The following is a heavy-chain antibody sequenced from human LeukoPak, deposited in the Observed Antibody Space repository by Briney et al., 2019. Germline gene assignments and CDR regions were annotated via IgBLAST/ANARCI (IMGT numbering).Heavy chain of an antibody. Sequence: GGSLRLSCAASGFTFSSYAMSWVRQAPGKGLEWVSAISGSGGSTYYADSVKGRFTISRDNSKNTLYLQTNSLRAEDTAVYYCAKDRRGPSWFDPWGQGTLVTVSS. V-gene: IGHV3-23*01. J-gene: IGHJ5*02. CDR2: ISGSGGST. CDR3: AKDRRGPSWFDP. CDR1: GFTFSSYA.